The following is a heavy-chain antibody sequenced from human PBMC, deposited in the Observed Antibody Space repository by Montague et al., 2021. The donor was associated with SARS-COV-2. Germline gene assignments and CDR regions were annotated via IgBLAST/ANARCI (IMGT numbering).Heavy chain of an antibody. CDR3: ARVLLSGMDV. V-gene: IGHV3-30-3*01. D-gene: IGHD2-15*01. CDR2: ISYDGSNK. J-gene: IGHJ6*02. Sequence: SLRLSCAASGSTFSSYAMHWVRQAPGKGLEWVAVISYDGSNKYYADSVKGRFTISRDNSKNTLYLQMNSLRAEDTAVYYCARVLLSGMDVWGQGTTVTVSS. CDR1: GSTFSSYA.